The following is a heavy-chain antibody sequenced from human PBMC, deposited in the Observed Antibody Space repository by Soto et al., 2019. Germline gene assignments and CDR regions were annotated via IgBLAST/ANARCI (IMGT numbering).Heavy chain of an antibody. CDR2: INHSGST. Sequence: QVQLQQWGAGLLKPSETLSLTCAVYGGSFSGYYWSWIRQPQGKGLEWIGEINHSGSTNYNPSLKGRVTISVDTSKNQFSLKLSSVTAADTAVYYCASGSKFYDAFDIWGQGTMVTVSS. CDR1: GGSFSGYY. V-gene: IGHV4-34*01. J-gene: IGHJ3*02. CDR3: ASGSKFYDAFDI.